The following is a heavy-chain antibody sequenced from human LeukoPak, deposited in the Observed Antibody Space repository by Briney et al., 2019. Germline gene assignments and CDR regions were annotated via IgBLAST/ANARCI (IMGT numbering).Heavy chain of an antibody. D-gene: IGHD6-13*01. V-gene: IGHV4-59*01. J-gene: IGHJ5*02. CDR1: GGSISSYY. Sequence: KPSETLSLXCTVSGGSISSYYWSWIRQPPGKGLESIGYIYYSGSTNYNPSLKSRVTISVDTSKNQFSLKLSSVTAADTAAYYCAREGRGAAAGTLSWGQGTLVTVSS. CDR2: IYYSGST. CDR3: AREGRGAAAGTLS.